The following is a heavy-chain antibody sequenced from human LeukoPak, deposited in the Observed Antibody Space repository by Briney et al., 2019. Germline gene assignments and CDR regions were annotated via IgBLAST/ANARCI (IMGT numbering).Heavy chain of an antibody. Sequence: ASVKVSCKASGYTFTSYGISWVRQAPGQGLEWMGWINPNSGGTNYAQKFQGRVTMTRDTSISTAYMELSRLRSDDTAVYYCAYLVVPAAIASKGPHNWFDPWGQGTLVTVSS. CDR1: GYTFTSYG. CDR3: AYLVVPAAIASKGPHNWFDP. CDR2: INPNSGGT. J-gene: IGHJ5*02. D-gene: IGHD2-2*02. V-gene: IGHV1-2*02.